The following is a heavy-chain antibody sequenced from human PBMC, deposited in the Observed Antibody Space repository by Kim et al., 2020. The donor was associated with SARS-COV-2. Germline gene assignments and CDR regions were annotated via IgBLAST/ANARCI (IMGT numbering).Heavy chain of an antibody. V-gene: IGHV3-23*01. CDR3: AKVLKQWLGGDFDY. Sequence: GGSLRLSCAASGFTFGSYAMSWVRQAPGKGLEWVSAISGSGGSTYYADSVKGRFTISRDNSKNTLYLQMNSLRAEDTAVYYCAKVLKQWLGGDFDYWGQGTLVTVSS. CDR1: GFTFGSYA. D-gene: IGHD6-19*01. J-gene: IGHJ4*02. CDR2: ISGSGGST.